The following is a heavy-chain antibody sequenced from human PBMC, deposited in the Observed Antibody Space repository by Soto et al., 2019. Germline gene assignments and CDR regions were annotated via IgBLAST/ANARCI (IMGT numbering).Heavy chain of an antibody. CDR1: GFTFTSSA. D-gene: IGHD3-22*01. J-gene: IGHJ3*02. CDR2: IVVGSGNT. V-gene: IGHV1-58*01. Sequence: GASVKVSCKASGFTFTSSAVQWVRQARGQRLEWIGWIVVGSGNTNYAQKFQERVTITRDMSTSTAYMERSILRSEDTAVYYCVDWDAYYYDSHSDAFDIWGQGTMVTVSS. CDR3: VDWDAYYYDSHSDAFDI.